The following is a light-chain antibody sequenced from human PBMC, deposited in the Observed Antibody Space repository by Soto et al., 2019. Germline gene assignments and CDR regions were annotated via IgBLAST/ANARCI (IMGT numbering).Light chain of an antibody. V-gene: IGLV2-14*03. J-gene: IGLJ3*02. CDR3: TSYTDTSTWV. Sequence: QSVLTQPASVSGSPGQSITISCSGTSSDVGGYNYVSWYQQHPGKAPKLLIHDVTNRPSGVSNRFSGSKSGSSASLTISGLQTEDEADYYCTSYTDTSTWVFGGGTKLTVL. CDR2: DVT. CDR1: SSDVGGYNY.